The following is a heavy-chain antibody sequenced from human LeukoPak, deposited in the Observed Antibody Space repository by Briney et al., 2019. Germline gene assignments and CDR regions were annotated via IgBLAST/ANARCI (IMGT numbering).Heavy chain of an antibody. CDR2: ISAYNGDT. CDR1: GYSFFSYG. Sequence: GASVKVSCKTSGYSFFSYGISWVRQAPGQGLEWMGWISAYNGDTDSAQKFQGRTTMTTDTSTSTAYMELRRPRSDDTAVYYCARDSLRGYCSSTNCALGVYWGQGTLVTVSS. D-gene: IGHD2-2*01. CDR3: ARDSLRGYCSSTNCALGVY. J-gene: IGHJ4*02. V-gene: IGHV1-18*01.